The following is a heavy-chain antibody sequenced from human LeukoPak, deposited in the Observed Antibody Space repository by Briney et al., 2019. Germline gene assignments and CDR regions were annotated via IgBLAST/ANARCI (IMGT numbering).Heavy chain of an antibody. CDR3: ARFSGDSSGYGHHFDS. D-gene: IGHD3-22*01. Sequence: SETLSLTCTVSGGSISSISYYWGWIRQPPGKGLEWIGSTYYSGSTYYNPSLKSRVTISVDTSKNQFSLKLSSVTAADMAVYYCARFSGDSSGYGHHFDSWGQKTLVTVSS. CDR2: TYYSGST. J-gene: IGHJ4*02. V-gene: IGHV4-39*01. CDR1: GGSISSISYY.